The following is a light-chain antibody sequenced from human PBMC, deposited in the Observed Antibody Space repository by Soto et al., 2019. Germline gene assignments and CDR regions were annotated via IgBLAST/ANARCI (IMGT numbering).Light chain of an antibody. CDR2: QAS. CDR3: CSYTSFIVV. V-gene: IGLV2-23*01. Sequence: QSALTQPAAVSGSPGQSITISCTGTSSDFGIVSWYQQHPGKAHKLMIHQASKRPSGVSNRFSGSKSGNTASLTISGIQPEDEADYYCCSYTSFIVVFGGGTKLTVL. J-gene: IGLJ2*01. CDR1: SSDFGI.